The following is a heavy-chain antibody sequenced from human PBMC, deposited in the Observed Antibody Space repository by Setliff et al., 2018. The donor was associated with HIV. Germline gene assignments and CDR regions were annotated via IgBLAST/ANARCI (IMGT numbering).Heavy chain of an antibody. J-gene: IGHJ1*01. Sequence: PSETLSLTCTVSGGSIKSSSYYWGWIRQPPGKGLEWIGSIYYSGNTYYNPSLKSRVTISVDTSRNQFSLRLSSVTAADTAIYYCARVPTSSWYVTTQRTKEYFHHWGQGTLVTAPQ. CDR1: GGSIKSSSYY. V-gene: IGHV4-39*07. D-gene: IGHD6-13*01. CDR2: IYYSGNT. CDR3: ARVPTSSWYVTTQRTKEYFHH.